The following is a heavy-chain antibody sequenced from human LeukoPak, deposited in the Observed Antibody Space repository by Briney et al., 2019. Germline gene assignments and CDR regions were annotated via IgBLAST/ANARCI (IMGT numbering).Heavy chain of an antibody. D-gene: IGHD3-10*01. CDR2: IDPSDSYT. CDR1: GYSFTSYW. J-gene: IGHJ5*02. CDR3: ARHRSGSGSYYEDGDRFDP. V-gene: IGHV5-10-1*01. Sequence: GESLRISCKGSGYSFTSYWISWVRQMPGKGLEWMGRIDPSDSYTNYSPSFQGHVTISADKSISTAYLQWSSLKASDTAMYYCARHRSGSGSYYEDGDRFDPWGQGTLVTVSS.